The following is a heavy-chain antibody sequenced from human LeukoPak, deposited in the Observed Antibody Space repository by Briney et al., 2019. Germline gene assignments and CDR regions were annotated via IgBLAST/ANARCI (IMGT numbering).Heavy chain of an antibody. CDR1: GFTFSSYG. V-gene: IGHV3-33*01. Sequence: GGSLRLSCAASGFTFSSYGMHWVRQAPGKGLEWVAVIWYDGSNKYYADSVKGRFTISRDNSKNTLYLQMNSLRAEDTAVYYCARDGNSGWYPMYDYWGQGTLVTVSS. CDR2: IWYDGSNK. D-gene: IGHD6-19*01. J-gene: IGHJ4*02. CDR3: ARDGNSGWYPMYDY.